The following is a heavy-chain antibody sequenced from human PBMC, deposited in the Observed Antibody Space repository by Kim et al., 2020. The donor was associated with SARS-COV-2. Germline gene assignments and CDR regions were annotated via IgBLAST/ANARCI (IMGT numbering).Heavy chain of an antibody. J-gene: IGHJ4*02. V-gene: IGHV4-31*03. CDR1: GGSISSGGYY. CDR2: IYYSGST. CDR3: ARAPSQLVRVVYFDY. Sequence: SETLSLTCTVSGGSISSGGYYWSWIRQHPGKGLEWIGYIYYSGSTYYNPSLKSRVTISVDTSKNQFSLKLSSVTAADTAVYYCARAPSQLVRVVYFDYWGQGTLVTVSS. D-gene: IGHD6-13*01.